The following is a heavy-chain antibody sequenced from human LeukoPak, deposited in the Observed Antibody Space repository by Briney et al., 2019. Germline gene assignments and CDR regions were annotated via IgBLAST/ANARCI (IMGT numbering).Heavy chain of an antibody. CDR2: LNSGGNT. D-gene: IGHD2-2*01. V-gene: IGHV3-53*01. J-gene: IGHJ3*01. Sequence: GGSLRLSCAVSGPIVSTNYMSWVRQAPGKGLEWISALNSGGNTHYADSVNGRFTISRDNSKNTLYLQMNSLRAEDTAVYYCARRYCSTCPTGHAFDLWGQGTMVTVSS. CDR3: ARRYCSTCPTGHAFDL. CDR1: GPIVSTNY.